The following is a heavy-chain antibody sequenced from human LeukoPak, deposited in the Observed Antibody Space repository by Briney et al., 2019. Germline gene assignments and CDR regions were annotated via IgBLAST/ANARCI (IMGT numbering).Heavy chain of an antibody. Sequence: GASVKVSCKASGYTFTSYGISWVRQAPGQGLEWMGWISAYNGNTNYAQKLQGRVTMTTDTSTSTAYMDLRSLRSDDTAVYYCARSLYPIPIYCSGGSCYSGAFDIWGQGTMVTVSS. J-gene: IGHJ3*02. CDR1: GYTFTSYG. V-gene: IGHV1-18*01. D-gene: IGHD2-15*01. CDR2: ISAYNGNT. CDR3: ARSLYPIPIYCSGGSCYSGAFDI.